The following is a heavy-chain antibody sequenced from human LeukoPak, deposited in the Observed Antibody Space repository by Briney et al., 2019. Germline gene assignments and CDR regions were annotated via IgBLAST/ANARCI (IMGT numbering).Heavy chain of an antibody. CDR1: GFTFSSYS. D-gene: IGHD3-22*01. V-gene: IGHV3-21*01. CDR3: ARDTSGYDSSSYYCPDLYYFDY. Sequence: GGSLRLSCAASGFTFSSYSMNWVRQAPGKGLEWVSSISSSSSYIYYADSVKGRFTISRDNAKNSLYLQMNSLRAEDTAVYYCARDTSGYDSSSYYCPDLYYFDYWGQGTLVTVSS. CDR2: ISSSSSYI. J-gene: IGHJ4*02.